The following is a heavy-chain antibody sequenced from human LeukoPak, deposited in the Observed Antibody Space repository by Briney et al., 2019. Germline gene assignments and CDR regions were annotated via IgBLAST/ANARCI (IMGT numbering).Heavy chain of an antibody. D-gene: IGHD5/OR15-5a*01. J-gene: IGHJ4*02. CDR2: INPSGGST. CDR1: GYTFTNYY. V-gene: IGHV1-46*01. CDR3: ARDPRGNSVYVFDY. Sequence: AASVKVSCKASGYTFTNYYMHWVRQAPAQGLEWMGFINPSGGSTRYAQNFQGRVTMTRDTSTSTIYMELSSLRSEDTAVYYCARDPRGNSVYVFDYWGQGTLVTVSS.